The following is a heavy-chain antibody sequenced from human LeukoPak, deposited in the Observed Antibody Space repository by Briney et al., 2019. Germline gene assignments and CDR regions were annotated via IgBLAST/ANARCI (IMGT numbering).Heavy chain of an antibody. J-gene: IGHJ4*02. Sequence: ASVKVSCKASGYTFTSYGISWVRQAPGQGLEWMGCISAYNGNTNYAQKLQGRVTMTTDTSTSTAYMELRSLRSDDTAVYYCAREGNYYDSSGCFDYWGQGTLVTVSS. V-gene: IGHV1-18*01. CDR1: GYTFTSYG. D-gene: IGHD3-22*01. CDR2: ISAYNGNT. CDR3: AREGNYYDSSGCFDY.